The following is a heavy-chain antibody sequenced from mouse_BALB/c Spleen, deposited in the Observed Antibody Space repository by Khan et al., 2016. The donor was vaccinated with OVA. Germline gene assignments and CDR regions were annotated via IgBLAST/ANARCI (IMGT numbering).Heavy chain of an antibody. Sequence: DVQLQQSGPELVKPGASMKISCKASGYSFTDFTMNWVKQSHEKNLEWIGLINPYNGFTSYNQKLKGKATLTVDKSSSTAYMELLSLTSEDSAVYYCARGNYYGSNSWFAYWGQGTLVTVSA. CDR2: INPYNGFT. CDR3: ARGNYYGSNSWFAY. J-gene: IGHJ3*01. CDR1: GYSFTDFT. V-gene: IGHV1-18*01. D-gene: IGHD1-1*01.